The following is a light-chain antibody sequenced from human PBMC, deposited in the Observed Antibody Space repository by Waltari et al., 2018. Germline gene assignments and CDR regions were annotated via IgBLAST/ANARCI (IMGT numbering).Light chain of an antibody. CDR2: DAS. J-gene: IGKJ5*01. CDR1: QSVGSS. CDR3: QQRSNWPPIT. V-gene: IGKV3-11*01. Sequence: EIVLTQSPVTLSLAPGERSTPSCRASQSVGSSLAWYQQKPGQAPRLLMYDASNRATGVPARFNGSGSGTDFTLTIISLQSEDSAVYYCQQRSNWPPITFGQGTRLEIK.